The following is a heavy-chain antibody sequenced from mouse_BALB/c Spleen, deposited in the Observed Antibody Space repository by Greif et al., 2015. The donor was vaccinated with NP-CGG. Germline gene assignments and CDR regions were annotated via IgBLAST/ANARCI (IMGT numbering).Heavy chain of an antibody. CDR1: GFTFSDYY. CDR3: ARAPFDY. J-gene: IGHJ2*01. V-gene: IGHV5-4*02. Sequence: DVKLVESGGGLVKPGGSLKLSCAASGFTFSDYYMYWVRQTPEKRLEWVATISDGGSYTYYPDSVKGRFTISRDNAKNNLYLQMSSLKSEDTAMYYCARAPFDYWGQGTTLTVSS. CDR2: ISDGGSYT.